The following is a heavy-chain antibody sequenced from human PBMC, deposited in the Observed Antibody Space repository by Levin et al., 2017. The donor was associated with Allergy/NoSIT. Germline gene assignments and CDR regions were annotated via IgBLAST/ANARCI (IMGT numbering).Heavy chain of an antibody. V-gene: IGHV3-33*01. D-gene: IGHD2-15*01. J-gene: IGHJ4*02. Sequence: QPGGSLRLSCAASGFTFSSYGMHWVRQAPGKGLEWVAVIWYDGSNKYYADSVKGRFTISRDNSKNTLYLQMNSLRAEDTAVYYCARVYCSGGSCGIDYWGQGTLVTVSS. CDR1: GFTFSSYG. CDR2: IWYDGSNK. CDR3: ARVYCSGGSCGIDY.